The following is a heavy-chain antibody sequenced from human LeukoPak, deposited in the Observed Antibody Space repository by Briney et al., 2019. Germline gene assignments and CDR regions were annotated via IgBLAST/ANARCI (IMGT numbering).Heavy chain of an antibody. Sequence: GGSLRLSCVASGLSVSSNYMSWVRQAPGKGLEWVSVIYRDGSSYYAESVKGRFTISRDNSKNTLYLQMNSLRAEDTAVYYCATFSVAGNVPYYYYGMDVWGQGTTVTVSS. CDR1: GLSVSSNY. CDR3: ATFSVAGNVPYYYYGMDV. J-gene: IGHJ6*02. V-gene: IGHV3-66*01. D-gene: IGHD6-19*01. CDR2: IYRDGSS.